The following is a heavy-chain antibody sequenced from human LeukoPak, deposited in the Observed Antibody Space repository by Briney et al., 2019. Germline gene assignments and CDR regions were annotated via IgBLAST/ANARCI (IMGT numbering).Heavy chain of an antibody. V-gene: IGHV1-18*01. CDR3: SREGGNGFDP. Sequence: ASVKVSFNASGYTFTSYGISWVRHAPAPGLEWMGCISAYNGNTNSAQKLQGRVTMTTDTSTSTASMELRSLRSDDTAVYSCSREGGNGFDPWGQGTLVTVSS. CDR2: ISAYNGNT. CDR1: GYTFTSYG. D-gene: IGHD3-16*01. J-gene: IGHJ5*02.